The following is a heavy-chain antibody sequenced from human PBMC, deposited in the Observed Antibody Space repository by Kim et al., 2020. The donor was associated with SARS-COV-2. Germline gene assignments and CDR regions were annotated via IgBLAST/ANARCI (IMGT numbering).Heavy chain of an antibody. Sequence: ASVKVSCKATGYTFTRYDINWVRQAPGQGFEWMGWMNPNSGNTGYAQKFQGRVTMTSDTSINTAYMELSGLRFEDTAFYYFARGRITTIFGVTIRFD. J-gene: IGHJ3*01. CDR3: ARGRITTIFGVTIRFD. CDR2: MNPNSGNT. CDR1: GYTFTRYD. D-gene: IGHD3-3*01. V-gene: IGHV1-8*01.